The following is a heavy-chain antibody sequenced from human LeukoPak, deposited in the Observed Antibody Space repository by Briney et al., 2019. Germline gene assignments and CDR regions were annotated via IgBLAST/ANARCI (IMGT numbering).Heavy chain of an antibody. CDR2: IYSGGST. D-gene: IGHD3-22*01. J-gene: IGHJ4*02. CDR3: ARASDYYDSSGYYTFFDY. V-gene: IGHV3-53*01. CDR1: GFTVSSNY. Sequence: PGGSLRLSCAASGFTVSSNYMSWVRQAPGKGLEWVSVIYSGGSTYYADSVKGRFTISRDNSKNTLYLQMNSLRAGDTAVYYCARASDYYDSSGYYTFFDYWGQGTLVTVSS.